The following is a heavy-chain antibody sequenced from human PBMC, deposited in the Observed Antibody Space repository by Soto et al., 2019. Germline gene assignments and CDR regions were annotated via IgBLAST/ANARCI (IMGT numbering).Heavy chain of an antibody. Sequence: PSETLSLTCTVSGGSISSGDYYWSWIRQPPGKGLEWIGYIYYSGSTYYNPSLKSQVTISVDTSKNQFSLKLSSVTAADTAVYYCARLVVPAAIVYYFDYWGQGTLVTVSS. CDR3: ARLVVPAAIVYYFDY. J-gene: IGHJ4*02. D-gene: IGHD2-2*02. V-gene: IGHV4-30-4*01. CDR2: IYYSGST. CDR1: GGSISSGDYY.